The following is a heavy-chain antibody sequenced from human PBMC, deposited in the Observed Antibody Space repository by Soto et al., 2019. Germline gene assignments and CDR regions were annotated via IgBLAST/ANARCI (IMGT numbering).Heavy chain of an antibody. Sequence: SVKVSCKASGGTFSSYAISWVRQAPGQGLEWMGGIIPIFGTANYAQKFQGRVTITADESTSTAYMELSSLRSEDTAVYYCARELIAVAGDDAFDIWGQGTMVTVSS. J-gene: IGHJ3*02. D-gene: IGHD6-19*01. V-gene: IGHV1-69*13. CDR1: GGTFSSYA. CDR3: ARELIAVAGDDAFDI. CDR2: IIPIFGTA.